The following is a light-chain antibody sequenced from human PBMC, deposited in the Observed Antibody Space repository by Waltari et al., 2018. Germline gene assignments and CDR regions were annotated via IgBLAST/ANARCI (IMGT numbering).Light chain of an antibody. CDR3: QSFDSSLSASGV. V-gene: IGLV1-40*01. Sequence: QSVLTQPPSVSGAPGQRVTISCTGSSSNIGAGYDVHWYQQLPGTAPKLPIYGNSNRPSGVPDRFSGSKSGTSASRTITGLQAEDEAEYYCQSFDSSLSASGVFGGGTKLTVL. J-gene: IGLJ3*02. CDR1: SSNIGAGYD. CDR2: GNS.